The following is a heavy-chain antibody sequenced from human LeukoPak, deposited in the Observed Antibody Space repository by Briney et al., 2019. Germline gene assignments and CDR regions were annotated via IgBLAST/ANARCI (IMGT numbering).Heavy chain of an antibody. D-gene: IGHD2-2*01. Sequence: ASVKVSCKASGYTFTSYGISWVRQAPGQGLEWMGIINPSGGSTSYAQKFQGRVTMTRDTSTSTVYMELSSLRSEDTAVYYCARDIVVVPAATQGFDYWGQGTLVTVSS. CDR2: INPSGGST. CDR3: ARDIVVVPAATQGFDY. J-gene: IGHJ4*02. CDR1: GYTFTSYG. V-gene: IGHV1-46*01.